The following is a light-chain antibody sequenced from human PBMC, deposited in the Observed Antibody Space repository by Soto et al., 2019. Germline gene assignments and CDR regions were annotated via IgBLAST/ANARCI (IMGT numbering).Light chain of an antibody. CDR1: QGISSN. Sequence: QLTQSPSSLSASVGDRVTITCRASQGISSNLAWYQQKPGRAPQLLIFGASTLQSGVPSRFSGSGSGTDFTLTISSLQPEDFATYFCQKLNAYPPWTFGQGTKVEIK. CDR2: GAS. J-gene: IGKJ1*01. CDR3: QKLNAYPPWT. V-gene: IGKV1-9*01.